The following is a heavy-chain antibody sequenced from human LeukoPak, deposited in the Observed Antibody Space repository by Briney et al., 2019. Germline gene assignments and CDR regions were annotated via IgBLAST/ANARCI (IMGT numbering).Heavy chain of an antibody. J-gene: IGHJ4*02. CDR3: ASPYSSRWYELCY. CDR2: ISSSGSTM. Sequence: GGSLRLSCAASGFTLSIYEMNWVRQAPGKGLEWVSTISSSGSTMYYADSLKGRFTISRDNAKNSLYLQMNSLRAEDTAVYYCASPYSSRWYELCYWGQGTLVTVSS. CDR1: GFTLSIYE. D-gene: IGHD6-13*01. V-gene: IGHV3-48*03.